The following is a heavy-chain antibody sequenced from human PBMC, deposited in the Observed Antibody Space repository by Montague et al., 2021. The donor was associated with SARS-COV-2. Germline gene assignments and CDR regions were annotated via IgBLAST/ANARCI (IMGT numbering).Heavy chain of an antibody. Sequence: PALVKPTQTLTLTCTFSGFSLSTSGTCVSWIRQPPGKALEWLARIDWDDDKYYSTSLKTRLTISKDTSKNQVVLTMTNMDPVDTATYYCARIRYDILTGYQTLFDYWGQGTLVTVPS. CDR3: ARIRYDILTGYQTLFDY. D-gene: IGHD3-9*01. CDR1: GFSLSTSGTC. V-gene: IGHV2-70*11. J-gene: IGHJ4*02. CDR2: IDWDDDK.